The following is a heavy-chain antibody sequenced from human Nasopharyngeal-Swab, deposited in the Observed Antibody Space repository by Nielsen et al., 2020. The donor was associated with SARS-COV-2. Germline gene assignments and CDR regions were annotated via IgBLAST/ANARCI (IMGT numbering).Heavy chain of an antibody. D-gene: IGHD2-8*01. J-gene: IGHJ4*02. CDR1: GFTFSNYG. CDR3: ASLYCTNGVCYDY. Sequence: GSSLKISCAASGFTFSNYGMHWVRQAPGKGLEWVAVIWYDGSNKYYADSVKGRFTISRDNAKNSLYLQMNSLRDEDTAVYYCASLYCTNGVCYDYWGRGTLVTVSS. V-gene: IGHV3-33*01. CDR2: IWYDGSNK.